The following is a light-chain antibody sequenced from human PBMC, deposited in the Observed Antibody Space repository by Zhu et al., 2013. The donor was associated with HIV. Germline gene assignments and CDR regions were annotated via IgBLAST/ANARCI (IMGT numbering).Light chain of an antibody. CDR2: SNI. V-gene: IGLV1-44*01. CDR1: TSNVGSNS. CDR3: ASWDDRINGVV. J-gene: IGLJ2*01. Sequence: QSVLTQPLSASGTPGQRVNISCSGSTSNVGSNSVNWYQQVPGTAPRLLIYSNIRRPSGVPDRFSGSKSGTSASLAVNGLQSEDESDYYCASWDDRINGVVFGGGTKLTVL.